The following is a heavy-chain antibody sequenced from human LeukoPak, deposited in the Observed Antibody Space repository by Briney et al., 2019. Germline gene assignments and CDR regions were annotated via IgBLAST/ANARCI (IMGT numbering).Heavy chain of an antibody. CDR2: IHHSGSI. D-gene: IGHD3-10*01. Sequence: SETLSLTCAVSGLSITNNNWWSWVRQPPGKGLEWIGEIHHSGSINYTPTLKSRVTISVDTSKKQFSLKLSSVTAADTAVYYCARGRGEGRGISMVRGVRAPPYNWFDPWGHGTLVTVSS. J-gene: IGHJ5*02. CDR1: GLSITNNNW. CDR3: ARGRGEGRGISMVRGVRAPPYNWFDP. V-gene: IGHV4-4*02.